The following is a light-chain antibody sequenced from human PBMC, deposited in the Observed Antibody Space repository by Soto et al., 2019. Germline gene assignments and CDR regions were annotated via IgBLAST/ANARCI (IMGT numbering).Light chain of an antibody. CDR2: AAS. V-gene: IGKV1-39*01. CDR3: QQTNSSPPT. Sequence: DIQMTQSPSSLSASVEDRVIITCRASQSISNHLNWYQQKPGKAPKLLIFAASSLQSGVPSRFSGSRSGPDFTLPITSLPPEPFAPYSSQQTNSSPPTFRHGTQV. CDR1: QSISNH. J-gene: IGKJ1*01.